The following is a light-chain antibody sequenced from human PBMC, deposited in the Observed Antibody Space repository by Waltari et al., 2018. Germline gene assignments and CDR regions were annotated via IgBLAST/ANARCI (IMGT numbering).Light chain of an antibody. CDR3: LLFFDNSRV. CDR2: STN. V-gene: IGLV7-43*01. CDR1: AGEVPSGPH. J-gene: IGLJ3*02. Sequence: QTVVTQEPSLTVSPGGPVPLTSASSAGEVPSGPHAHWLQQRPGQPPSLLIFSTNDKHPPTPARFSGSLLGGKAALTLSEVQSEDEADYYCLLFFDNSRVFGGGTKLTVL.